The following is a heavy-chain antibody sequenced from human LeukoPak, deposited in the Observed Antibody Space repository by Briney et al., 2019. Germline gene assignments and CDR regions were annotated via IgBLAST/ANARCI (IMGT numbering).Heavy chain of an antibody. CDR2: ISAYNGNT. D-gene: IGHD6-6*01. J-gene: IGHJ6*03. Sequence: ASVTVSCKASGYTFNSCGISWVRQAPGQGLEWMGWISAYNGNTNYAQKLQGRVTMTTDTSTSTAYMELRSLRSDDTAVYYCARITSIAEEYYYYYMDVWGKGTTVTVSS. V-gene: IGHV1-18*01. CDR3: ARITSIAEEYYYYYMDV. CDR1: GYTFNSCG.